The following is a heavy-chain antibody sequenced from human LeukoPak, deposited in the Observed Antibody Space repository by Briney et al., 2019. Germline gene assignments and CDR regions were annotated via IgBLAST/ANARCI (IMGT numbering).Heavy chain of an antibody. D-gene: IGHD2-8*01. Sequence: GASVKVSCKAPGYTFTTYYIHWVRQAPGQGLEWMGIINPSGGSTTYAQKFQGRVTMTRDTSTSTVYMELSSLRSEDTAVYYCARDSGGRGTNDAFDIWGQGTMVTVSS. CDR2: INPSGGST. CDR3: ARDSGGRGTNDAFDI. CDR1: GYTFTTYY. J-gene: IGHJ3*02. V-gene: IGHV1-46*01.